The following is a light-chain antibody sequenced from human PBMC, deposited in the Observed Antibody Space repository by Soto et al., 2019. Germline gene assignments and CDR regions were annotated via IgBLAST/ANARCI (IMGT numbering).Light chain of an antibody. V-gene: IGKV3-20*01. CDR2: DAS. J-gene: IGKJ1*01. CDR3: QLYGVSPKT. CDR1: QTLTNTY. Sequence: EFVLTQSPGTLSLSPGERATLSCRASQTLTNTYLAWYQQKPGQAPRLLIFDASTRATGIPDRFSGSGSGTDFTLTISRLEPEDFAVYCCQLYGVSPKTFGQGTNVEVK.